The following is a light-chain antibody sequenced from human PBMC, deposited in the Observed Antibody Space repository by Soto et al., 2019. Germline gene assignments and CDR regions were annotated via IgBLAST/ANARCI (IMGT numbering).Light chain of an antibody. CDR2: AAS. CDR3: LQDYNYPRT. J-gene: IGKJ1*01. V-gene: IGKV1-6*01. CDR1: QGIRND. Sequence: AIQMTQSPSSLSASVGDRVTITCRASQGIRNDLGWYQQKPGKAPKLLIYAASSLQSGVPSRFSGSVSGTDFTLTISSLQPDDFATYYCLQDYNYPRTFGQGTKVEIK.